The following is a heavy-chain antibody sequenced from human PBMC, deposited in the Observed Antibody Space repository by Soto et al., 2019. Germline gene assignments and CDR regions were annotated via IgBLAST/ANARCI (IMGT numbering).Heavy chain of an antibody. D-gene: IGHD6-13*01. CDR3: ASGGWGSSWYEGGSRIDY. CDR1: GFTISSYD. CDR2: IGVAGDT. V-gene: IGHV3-13*01. Sequence: ELQLVESGGGLVQPGGSLRLSCAASGFTISSYDMHWVRQVAGKGLEWVSAIGVAGDTYYPDSVKGRFTISRENAKNSLYLQMNSLRAEDTAVYYCASGGWGSSWYEGGSRIDYWGQGTLVTVSS. J-gene: IGHJ4*02.